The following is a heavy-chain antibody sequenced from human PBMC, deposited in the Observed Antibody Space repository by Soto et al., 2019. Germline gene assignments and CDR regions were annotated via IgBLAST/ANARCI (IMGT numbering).Heavy chain of an antibody. D-gene: IGHD2-21*02. CDR2: ISYDGSNK. Sequence: QVQLVESGGGVVQPGRSLRLSCAASGFTFSSYAMQWVRQAPGKGLEWVAVISYDGSNKYYADSVKGRFTIFRDNSKNTLYLQMNCLRAEDTAVYYCGRVIHSAYCGGDCYSSGRRISWYFDLWGRGTLVTVSS. V-gene: IGHV3-30-3*01. CDR3: GRVIHSAYCGGDCYSSGRRISWYFDL. CDR1: GFTFSSYA. J-gene: IGHJ2*01.